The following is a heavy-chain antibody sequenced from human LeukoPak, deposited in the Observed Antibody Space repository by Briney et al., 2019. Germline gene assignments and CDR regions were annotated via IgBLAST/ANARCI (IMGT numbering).Heavy chain of an antibody. CDR3: AADKVVTATNYWYFDL. CDR1: GFTFTSSA. CDR2: IVVGSGNT. V-gene: IGHV1-58*02. Sequence: GTSVKVSCKASGFTFTSSAMQWVRQARGQRLEWIGWIVVGSGNTNYAQKFQERVTITRDMSTSTAYMELSSLRSEDTAVYYCAADKVVTATNYWYFDLWGRGTLVTVSS. J-gene: IGHJ2*01. D-gene: IGHD2-21*02.